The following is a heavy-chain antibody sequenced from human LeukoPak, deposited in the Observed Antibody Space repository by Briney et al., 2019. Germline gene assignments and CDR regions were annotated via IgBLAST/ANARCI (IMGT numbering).Heavy chain of an antibody. V-gene: IGHV3-11*04. Sequence: GGSLRLSCAASGFTFSDFYMSWIRQAPGKGLEWVSYISSSGRTIYYADSVKGRFTISRDNANNSLYLQMNSLRAEDTAVYYCARDLQGNWNGAPWGQGTLVTVSS. CDR2: ISSSGRTI. CDR3: ARDLQGNWNGAP. D-gene: IGHD1-20*01. J-gene: IGHJ5*02. CDR1: GFTFSDFY.